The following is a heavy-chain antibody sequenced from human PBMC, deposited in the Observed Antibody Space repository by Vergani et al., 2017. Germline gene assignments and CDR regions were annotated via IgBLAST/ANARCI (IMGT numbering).Heavy chain of an antibody. Sequence: QITLKESGPTLVKPTQTLTLTCTFSGFSLNTRGVSVAWIRQPPGKALDWLALIYWNDDQHYSPSLNNRVTITKDTSKNQVVLTMTNMGPVDTGTYYCARIFVDPSYFYYMDVWGNGTAVTVSS. CDR1: GFSLNTRGVS. CDR3: ARIFVDPSYFYYMDV. V-gene: IGHV2-5*04. D-gene: IGHD5-12*01. CDR2: IYWNDDQ. J-gene: IGHJ6*03.